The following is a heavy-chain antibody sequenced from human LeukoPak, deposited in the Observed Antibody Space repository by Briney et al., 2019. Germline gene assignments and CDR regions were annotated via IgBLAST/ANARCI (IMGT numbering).Heavy chain of an antibody. CDR2: ISYDGSYT. D-gene: IGHD5-12*01. CDR3: ARDGGYDY. V-gene: IGHV3-30*04. Sequence: GWSLRLSCAASGFSFSGYSMHWVRQAPGKGLEWVALISYDGSYTYYAESVKGRFTVSRDNSRNILYVQMNSLRTDDTAVYYCARDGGYDYWGQGNLVTVSS. CDR1: GFSFSGYS. J-gene: IGHJ4*02.